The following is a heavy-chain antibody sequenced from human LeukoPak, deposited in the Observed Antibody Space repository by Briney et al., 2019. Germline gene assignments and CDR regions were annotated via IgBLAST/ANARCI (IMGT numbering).Heavy chain of an antibody. CDR2: INPNSGGT. CDR1: GYTFTGYY. V-gene: IGHV1-2*02. CDR3: ARGAYGSGSYSPFDFDY. D-gene: IGHD3-10*01. J-gene: IGHJ4*02. Sequence: ASVKVSCKASGYTFTGYYMHWVRQAPGQGREWMGWINPNSGGTNYAQKFQGRVTMTRDTYISTAYMELSRLRSDDTAVYYCARGAYGSGSYSPFDFDYWGQGTLVTVSS.